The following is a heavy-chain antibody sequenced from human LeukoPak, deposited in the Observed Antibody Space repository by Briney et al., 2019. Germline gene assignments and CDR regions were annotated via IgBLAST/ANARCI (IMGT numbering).Heavy chain of an antibody. D-gene: IGHD2-2*01. CDR3: ARGNYIVVVPAATFGAFDI. J-gene: IGHJ3*02. Sequence: PSETLSLTCTVSGGSISSYYWSWIRQPPGKGLEWIGYIYYSGSTNYNPSLKSRVTISVDTSKNQFSLKLSPVTAADTAVYYCARGNYIVVVPAATFGAFDIWGQGTMVTVSS. CDR2: IYYSGST. V-gene: IGHV4-59*01. CDR1: GGSISSYY.